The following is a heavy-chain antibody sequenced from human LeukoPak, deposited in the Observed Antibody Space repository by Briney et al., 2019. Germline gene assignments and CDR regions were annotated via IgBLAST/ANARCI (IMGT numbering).Heavy chain of an antibody. CDR2: INWNGGST. Sequence: GGSLRLSCAASGFTFDDYGMSWVRQAPGKGLEWVSVINWNGGSTGYADSVKGRFTISRDNAKNSLYLQMNSLRAEDTALYYCARDNDSNPGIAVAGFWFDWFDPWGQGTLVTVSS. J-gene: IGHJ5*02. D-gene: IGHD6-19*01. CDR3: ARDNDSNPGIAVAGFWFDWFDP. CDR1: GFTFDDYG. V-gene: IGHV3-20*04.